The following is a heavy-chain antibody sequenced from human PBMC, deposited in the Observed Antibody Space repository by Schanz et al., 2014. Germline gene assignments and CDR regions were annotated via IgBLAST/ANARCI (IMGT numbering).Heavy chain of an antibody. D-gene: IGHD6-19*01. J-gene: IGHJ4*02. V-gene: IGHV3-7*01. Sequence: VYLVQSGGGVVQPGRSLRLSCAASGFIFSTFGMQWVRQAPGKGLEWVATIKKDGSEKYNVDAVKGRFTISRDNAKNSLYLQMNSLRAEDTALYYCVGIHVAVAEAFYWGQGALVIVS. CDR3: VGIHVAVAEAFY. CDR1: GFIFSTFG. CDR2: IKKDGSEK.